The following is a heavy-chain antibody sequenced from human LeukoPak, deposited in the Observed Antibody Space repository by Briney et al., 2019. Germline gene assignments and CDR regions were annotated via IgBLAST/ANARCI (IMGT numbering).Heavy chain of an antibody. CDR1: GYRFSSYW. CDR3: ARHPPPSHFDSSGYYFPFDY. D-gene: IGHD3-22*01. J-gene: IGHJ4*02. Sequence: GESLKISCTGSGYRFSSYWIGWVRQMPGKGLEWMGIIYPGDSDTRYSPSFQGQVTISADKSITTAYLQWSNLKASDTAMYYCARHPPPSHFDSSGYYFPFDYWGQGTLVTVSS. V-gene: IGHV5-51*01. CDR2: IYPGDSDT.